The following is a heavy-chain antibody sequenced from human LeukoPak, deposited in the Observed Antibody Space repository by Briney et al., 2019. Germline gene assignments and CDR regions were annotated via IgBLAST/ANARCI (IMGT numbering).Heavy chain of an antibody. CDR3: ARHGPHYYDSSGQPFFDY. CDR2: ISSSSSYI. D-gene: IGHD3-22*01. J-gene: IGHJ4*02. V-gene: IGHV3-21*01. Sequence: PSETLSLTCTVSGASISGYYWTWIRQPPGKGLEWVSSISSSSSYIYYADSVKGRFTISRDNAKNSLYLQMNSLRAEDTAVYYCARHGPHYYDSSGQPFFDYWGQGTLVTVSS. CDR1: GASISGYY.